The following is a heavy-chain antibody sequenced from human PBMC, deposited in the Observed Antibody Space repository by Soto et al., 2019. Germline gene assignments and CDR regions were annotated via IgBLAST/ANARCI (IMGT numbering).Heavy chain of an antibody. J-gene: IGHJ4*02. V-gene: IGHV3-15*01. Sequence: GGSLRLSCAASGFTFSNAWMSWVRQAPGKGLEWVGRIKSKTDGGTTDYAAPVKGRFTISRDDSKNTLYLQMNSLKTEDTAVYYCTSYYGYSSSWPSDYWGQGTLVTVSS. D-gene: IGHD6-13*01. CDR2: IKSKTDGGTT. CDR3: TSYYGYSSSWPSDY. CDR1: GFTFSNAW.